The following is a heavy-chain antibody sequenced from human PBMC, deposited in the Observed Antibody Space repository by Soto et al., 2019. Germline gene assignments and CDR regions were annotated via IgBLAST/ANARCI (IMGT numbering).Heavy chain of an antibody. CDR3: ARSYSSGWEFDY. V-gene: IGHV3-11*01. CDR1: GFTFSNYY. D-gene: IGHD6-19*01. J-gene: IGHJ4*02. CDR2: ISSTGRTI. Sequence: GGSRRRSWVASGFTFSNYYMSGSGQAPGKGLEWVSYISSTGRTIYYADSVKGRFTVSRDNAQNSLSLKLNSLRVEDTAVYYCARSYSSGWEFDYWGQGTQVTVSS.